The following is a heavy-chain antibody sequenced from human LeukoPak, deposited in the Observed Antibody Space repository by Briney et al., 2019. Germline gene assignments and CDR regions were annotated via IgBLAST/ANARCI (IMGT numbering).Heavy chain of an antibody. D-gene: IGHD5-18*01. CDR2: INPNSGGT. Sequence: ASVKVSCKASGYTFTGYYMHWVRQAPGQGLEWMGWINPNSGGTNYAQKFQGRVTMTRDTSTSTAYMELSRLRSDDTAVYYCARCDEYSYGFSFDPWGQGTLVTVSS. CDR1: GYTFTGYY. CDR3: ARCDEYSYGFSFDP. J-gene: IGHJ5*02. V-gene: IGHV1-2*02.